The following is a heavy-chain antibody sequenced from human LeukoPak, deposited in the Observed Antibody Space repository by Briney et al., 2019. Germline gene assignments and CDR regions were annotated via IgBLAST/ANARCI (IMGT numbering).Heavy chain of an antibody. J-gene: IGHJ4*02. Sequence: GGSLRLSCAASGFTFSNYWMTWVRQAPGKGLEWVANIKQDGSERYYVDSVKGRFTISRDNAKNSLYLQMNSLRAEDTAVYYCAKDLLLNTHWGQGTLVTVSS. V-gene: IGHV3-7*01. CDR1: GFTFSNYW. D-gene: IGHD2-15*01. CDR3: AKDLLLNTH. CDR2: IKQDGSER.